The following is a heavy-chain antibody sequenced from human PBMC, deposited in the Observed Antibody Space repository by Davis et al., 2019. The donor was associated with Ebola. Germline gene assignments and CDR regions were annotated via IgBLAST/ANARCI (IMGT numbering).Heavy chain of an antibody. V-gene: IGHV6-1*01. Sequence: MPSETLSLTCAISGDSVSSNSAAWNWIRQSPSRGLEWLGRTYYRSKWYNDYAVSVKSRITINPDTSKNQFSLQLNSVTPEDTAVYYCARDRGSYDFWSGYSYYGMDVWGQGTTVTVSS. D-gene: IGHD3-3*01. CDR3: ARDRGSYDFWSGYSYYGMDV. CDR2: TYYRSKWYN. J-gene: IGHJ6*02. CDR1: GDSVSSNSAA.